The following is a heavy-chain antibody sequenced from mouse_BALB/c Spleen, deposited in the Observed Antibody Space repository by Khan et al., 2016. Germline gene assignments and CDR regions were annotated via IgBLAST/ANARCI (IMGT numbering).Heavy chain of an antibody. V-gene: IGHV14-3*02. J-gene: IGHJ3*01. CDR3: ARSPYDYDVGFAY. D-gene: IGHD2-4*01. CDR1: GFNIKDTY. Sequence: EVQLQESGAELVKPGASVKLSRTASGFNIKDTYMHWVKQRPEQGLEWIGRIDPANGNTKYDPKFQGKATITADTSSNTAYLQLSSLTSEDTAVYYCARSPYDYDVGFAYWGQGTLVTVSA. CDR2: IDPANGNT.